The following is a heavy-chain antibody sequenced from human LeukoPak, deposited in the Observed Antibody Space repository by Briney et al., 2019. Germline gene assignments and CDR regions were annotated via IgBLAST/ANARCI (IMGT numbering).Heavy chain of an antibody. D-gene: IGHD6-19*01. CDR1: GYTFSSYG. Sequence: ASVKVSCKASGYTFSSYGISWVRQAPGQGLEWMGWTSAYSGDTNYAQNLRGRLTVTIEKSTSTAYMELRSLGADDTAVYYCARDVEYNVNYASGWDDTCAIWGQGTVVTVSS. V-gene: IGHV1-18*01. CDR3: ARDVEYNVNYASGWDDTCAI. CDR2: TSAYSGDT. J-gene: IGHJ3*02.